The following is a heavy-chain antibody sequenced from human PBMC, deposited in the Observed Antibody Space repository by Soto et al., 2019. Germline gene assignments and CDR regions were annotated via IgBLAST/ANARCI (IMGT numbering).Heavy chain of an antibody. CDR2: ISGSGDGT. CDR3: AKSGYYYDSSGYYYFDC. CDR1: GFTFSSYA. V-gene: IGHV3-23*01. D-gene: IGHD3-22*01. J-gene: IGHJ4*02. Sequence: GGSLRLSCAASGFTFSSYAMSWVRQAPGKGLEWVSGISGSGDGTYYADSVKGRFTISRDNSKNTLYLQMNSLRAEDTAVYYCAKSGYYYDSSGYYYFDCWGQGTLVTVSS.